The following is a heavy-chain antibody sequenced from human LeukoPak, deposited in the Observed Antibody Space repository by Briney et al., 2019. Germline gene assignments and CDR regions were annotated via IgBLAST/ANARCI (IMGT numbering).Heavy chain of an antibody. J-gene: IGHJ4*02. CDR2: IHYSGST. Sequence: SETLSLTCIVSGGSISNYYWSWIRQPPGKGLEWIGYIHYSGSTTYNPSLKSRVTMSVDTSKNQFSLKLNSVTAADTAVYFCARDHHGSSYWGQGTLIAVSS. D-gene: IGHD6-13*01. CDR1: GGSISNYY. CDR3: ARDHHGSSY. V-gene: IGHV4-59*01.